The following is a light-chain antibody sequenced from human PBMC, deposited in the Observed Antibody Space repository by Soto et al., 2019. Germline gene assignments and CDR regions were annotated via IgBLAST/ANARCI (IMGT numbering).Light chain of an antibody. V-gene: IGKV3-20*01. J-gene: IGKJ1*01. CDR1: QSVNSNY. CDR3: QQYGSSPQT. CDR2: GAS. Sequence: EIVLTQSPGTLSLSPGERATLSCRASQSVNSNYLGWYQQKPGQAPRLLVYGASSRATGIPDRFSGSGSGTDFTLTISRLEPEDFAVYYCQQYGSSPQTFGLGTKVEIK.